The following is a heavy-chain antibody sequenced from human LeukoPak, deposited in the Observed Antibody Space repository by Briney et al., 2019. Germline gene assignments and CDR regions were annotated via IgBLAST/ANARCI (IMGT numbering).Heavy chain of an antibody. CDR3: ARDLWGYYDSSGYSIGIA. V-gene: IGHV4-31*03. J-gene: IGHJ5*02. CDR1: GGSISSGGYY. Sequence: SETLSLTCTVSGGSISSGGYYWSWIRQHPGKGMEWIGYIYYSGSTYYNPSLKSRVTISVDTSKNQFSLKLSSVTAADTAVYYCARDLWGYYDSSGYSIGIAWGQGTLVTVSS. CDR2: IYYSGST. D-gene: IGHD3-22*01.